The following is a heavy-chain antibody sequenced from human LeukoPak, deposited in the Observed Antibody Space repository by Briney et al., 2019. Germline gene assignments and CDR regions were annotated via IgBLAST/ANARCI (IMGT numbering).Heavy chain of an antibody. Sequence: SETLPLTCTVSGDLISHSTTNYWAWIRQPPGKGLEWIGSIYYSGTTYYNASLESRVTVSVDTFKNQFSLKVNSMSAADTAVYFCARQPVVNRGAVASNFDYWGQGILVTVSS. CDR2: IYYSGTT. D-gene: IGHD6-19*01. V-gene: IGHV4-39*01. J-gene: IGHJ4*02. CDR1: GDLISHSTTNY. CDR3: ARQPVVNRGAVASNFDY.